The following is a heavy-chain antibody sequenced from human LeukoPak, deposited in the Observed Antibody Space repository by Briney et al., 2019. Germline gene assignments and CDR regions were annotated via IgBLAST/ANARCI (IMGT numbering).Heavy chain of an antibody. D-gene: IGHD6-13*01. CDR3: ARHVIAVAAIDY. J-gene: IGHJ4*02. Sequence: PSETLSLTCTVSGGSISSSSYYWGWIRQPPGKGLEWIGSIYYSGSTYYNPSLKSRVTISVDTSKNQFSLKLSSVTAADTAVYYCARHVIAVAAIDYWGQGTLVTVSS. CDR2: IYYSGST. CDR1: GGSISSSSYY. V-gene: IGHV4-39*01.